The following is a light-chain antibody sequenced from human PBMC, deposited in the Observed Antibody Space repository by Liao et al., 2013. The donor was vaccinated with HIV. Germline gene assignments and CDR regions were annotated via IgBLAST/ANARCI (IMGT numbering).Light chain of an antibody. J-gene: IGLJ3*02. CDR1: KLGDKY. CDR3: QAWDSSTGV. V-gene: IGLV3-1*01. Sequence: SYELTQPPSVSVSPGQTASITCSGDKLGDKYASWYQQRPGQSPVLVIYQDTKRPSGIPDRFSGSTSGNTATLTISGTQAMDEADYYCQAWDSSTGVFGGGTKLTVL. CDR2: QDT.